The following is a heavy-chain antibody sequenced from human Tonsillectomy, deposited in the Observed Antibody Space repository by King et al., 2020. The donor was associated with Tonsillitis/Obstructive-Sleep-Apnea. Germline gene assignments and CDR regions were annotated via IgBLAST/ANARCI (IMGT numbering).Heavy chain of an antibody. D-gene: IGHD2-2*02. CDR2: IYYSGST. CDR3: ARLGYQLLYHGAVDI. V-gene: IGHV4-39*01. CDR1: GGSISSSSYY. J-gene: IGHJ3*02. Sequence: LQLQESGPGLVKPSETLSLTCTVSGGSISSSSYYWGWIRQPPGKGLEWIGSIYYSGSTYYNPSLKSRVTISVDTSKNQFSLKLSSVTAADTAVYYCARLGYQLLYHGAVDIWGQGTMVTVSS.